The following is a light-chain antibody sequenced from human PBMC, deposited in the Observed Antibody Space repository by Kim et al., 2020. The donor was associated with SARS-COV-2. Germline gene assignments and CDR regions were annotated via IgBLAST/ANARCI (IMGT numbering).Light chain of an antibody. Sequence: PGQRVTISCSGSSSNIGSNYVYWYQQLPGTAPKLLIYRNNQRPSGVPDRFSGSKSGTSASLAISGLRSEDEADYYCAAWDDSFWVFGGGTQLTVL. CDR3: AAWDDSFWV. J-gene: IGLJ3*02. CDR2: RNN. CDR1: SSNIGSNY. V-gene: IGLV1-47*01.